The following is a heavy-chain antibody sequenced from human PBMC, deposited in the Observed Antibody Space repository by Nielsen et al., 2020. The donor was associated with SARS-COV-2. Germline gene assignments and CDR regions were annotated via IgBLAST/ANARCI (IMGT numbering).Heavy chain of an antibody. J-gene: IGHJ3*02. CDR3: ARRWGRINFMLVVATSAEGALDI. CDR1: GGSISSGDYY. Sequence: SETLSLTCTVSGGSISSGDYYWSWIRQPPGKGLEWIGYIYYSGSTYYNPSLKSRVTMSVDTSKNQFSLRLSFVTAADTAMYYCARRWGRINFMLVVATSAEGALDIWGQGTMITVSS. CDR2: IYYSGST. V-gene: IGHV4-30-4*01. D-gene: IGHD3-22*01.